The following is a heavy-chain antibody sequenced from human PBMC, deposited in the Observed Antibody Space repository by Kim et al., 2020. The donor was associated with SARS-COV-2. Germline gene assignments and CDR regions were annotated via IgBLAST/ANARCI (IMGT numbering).Heavy chain of an antibody. CDR2: ISAYNGNT. Sequence: ASVKVSCKASGYTFTSYGISWVRQAPGQGLEWMGWISAYNGNTNYAQKLQGRVTMTTDTSTSTAYMELRSLRSDDTAVYYCARDHPRSITIFGVVIPEEMFDYWGQGTLVTVSS. D-gene: IGHD3-3*01. CDR1: GYTFTSYG. V-gene: IGHV1-18*04. CDR3: ARDHPRSITIFGVVIPEEMFDY. J-gene: IGHJ4*02.